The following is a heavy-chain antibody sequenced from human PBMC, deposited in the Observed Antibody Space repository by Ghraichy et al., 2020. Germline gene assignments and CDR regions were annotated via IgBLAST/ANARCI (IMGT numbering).Heavy chain of an antibody. Sequence: TLSLTCTVSGGSISSGSYYWSWIRQPAGKGLEWIGRIYTSGSTNYNPSLKSRVTISVDTSKNQFSLKLSSVTAADTAVYYCARGGIAARPRYYYYYGMDVWGQGTTVTVSS. J-gene: IGHJ6*02. D-gene: IGHD6-6*01. CDR3: ARGGIAARPRYYYYYGMDV. V-gene: IGHV4-61*02. CDR1: GGSISSGSYY. CDR2: IYTSGST.